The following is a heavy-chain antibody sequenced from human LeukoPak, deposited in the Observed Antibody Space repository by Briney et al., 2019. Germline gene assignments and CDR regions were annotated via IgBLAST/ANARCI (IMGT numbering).Heavy chain of an antibody. D-gene: IGHD3-9*01. CDR3: AKPHRRYDILTGYLDY. J-gene: IGHJ4*02. CDR2: ISGSGGST. CDR1: GFTFSSYA. Sequence: QAGGSLRLSCAASGFTFSSYAMSWVRQAPGKGLEWVSAISGSGGSTYYADSVKGRFTISRDNSKNTLYLQMNSLRAEDTAVYYCAKPHRRYDILTGYLDYWGQGTLVTVSS. V-gene: IGHV3-23*01.